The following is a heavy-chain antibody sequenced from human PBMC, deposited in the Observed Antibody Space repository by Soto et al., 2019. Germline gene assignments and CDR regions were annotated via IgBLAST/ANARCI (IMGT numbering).Heavy chain of an antibody. V-gene: IGHV1-8*01. CDR3: EVTTGY. D-gene: IGHD2-21*02. Sequence: QVQVVQSRAEVKKPGASVQVSCKTSGYTFTDYDINWVRQATGQGLEWMGWVSPGNGNAGYAPQFHGRVTMTSDTSISTVYMELSSLTSGDTAVYFCEVTTGYWGQGTKVTVSS. J-gene: IGHJ4*02. CDR2: VSPGNGNA. CDR1: GYTFTDYD.